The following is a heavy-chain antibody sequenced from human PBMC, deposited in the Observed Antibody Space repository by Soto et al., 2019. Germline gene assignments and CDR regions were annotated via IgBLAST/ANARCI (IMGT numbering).Heavy chain of an antibody. CDR3: VREGSSSGLHLDH. D-gene: IGHD6-6*01. CDR2: ISGSGTTT. CDR1: GFIFSNYA. J-gene: IGHJ4*02. V-gene: IGHV3-23*01. Sequence: GGSLRLSCAASGFIFSNYAMSWVRQAPGKGLEWVSFISGSGTTTYYANSVKGRFTISRVNSKNTLYLQMNSLRVEDAAVYYCVREGSSSGLHLDHWGRGTLVTVSS.